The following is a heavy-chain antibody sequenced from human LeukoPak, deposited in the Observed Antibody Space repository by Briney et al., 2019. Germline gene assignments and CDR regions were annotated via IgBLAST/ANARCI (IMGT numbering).Heavy chain of an antibody. J-gene: IGHJ5*02. CDR2: IIPICGTA. V-gene: IGHV1-69*13. CDR3: ASRVVRGVITYNWFDP. D-gene: IGHD3-10*01. Sequence: ASVKVSCKASGGTFSSYAISWVRQAPGEGLEWMGGIIPICGTANYAQKFQGRVTITADESTSTAYMELSSLRSEDTAVYYCASRVVRGVITYNWFDPWGQGTLVTVSS. CDR1: GGTFSSYA.